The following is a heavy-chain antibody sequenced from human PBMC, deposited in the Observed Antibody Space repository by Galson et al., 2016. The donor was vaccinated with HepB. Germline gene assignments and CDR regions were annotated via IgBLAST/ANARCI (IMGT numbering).Heavy chain of an antibody. CDR1: GYIFISYY. J-gene: IGHJ5*02. V-gene: IGHV1-46*01. Sequence: SVKVSCKASGYIFISYYMHWVRQAPGQGLEWMGIINPSGGSTSYAQKFQGRVTMTRDTSTSPVYMGLSSLRSEDTAVYYCVRGRGDYYGTGSSSPWGQGNLVTVSS. CDR2: INPSGGST. D-gene: IGHD3-10*01. CDR3: VRGRGDYYGTGSSSP.